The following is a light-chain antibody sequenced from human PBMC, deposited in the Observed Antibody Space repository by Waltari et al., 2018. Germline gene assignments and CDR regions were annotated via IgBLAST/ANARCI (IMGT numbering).Light chain of an antibody. Sequence: QSALTQPASVSGSPGQSITISCTGTATDIGGYNYVSWYQQHPGKAPKLVIFDVSSRPSAISYRFSASKFGNTASLTISGLQPDDEADYYCCSFTSSSTWVFGGGTKLTVL. J-gene: IGLJ3*02. CDR2: DVS. CDR3: CSFTSSSTWV. CDR1: ATDIGGYNY. V-gene: IGLV2-14*03.